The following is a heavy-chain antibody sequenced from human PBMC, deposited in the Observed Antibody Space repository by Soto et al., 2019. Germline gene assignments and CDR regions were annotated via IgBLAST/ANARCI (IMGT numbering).Heavy chain of an antibody. D-gene: IGHD6-6*01. CDR2: FDPEDGET. CDR1: GYTLTELS. J-gene: IGHJ3*02. Sequence: GASVKVSCKVSGYTLTELSMHWVRQAPGKGLEWMGGFDPEDGETIYAQKFQGRVTMTEDTSTDTAYMELSSLRSEDTAVYYCATHGPYAYSSSSGAFAIWGQGTMVTVSS. V-gene: IGHV1-24*01. CDR3: ATHGPYAYSSSSGAFAI.